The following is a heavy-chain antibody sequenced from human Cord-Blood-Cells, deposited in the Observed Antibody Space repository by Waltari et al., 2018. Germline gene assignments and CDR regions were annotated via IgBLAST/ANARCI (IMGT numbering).Heavy chain of an antibody. CDR3: ASGWELLVFDY. D-gene: IGHD1-26*01. CDR1: GGSISSRSYY. Sequence: QLQLQESGPGLVKPSETLSLTCTVPGGSISSRSYYWGWIRQPPGKGLEWIGSIYYSGSTYYNPSLKSRVTISVDTSKNQFSLKLSSVTAADTAVYYCASGWELLVFDYWGQGTLVTVSS. J-gene: IGHJ4*02. CDR2: IYYSGST. V-gene: IGHV4-39*01.